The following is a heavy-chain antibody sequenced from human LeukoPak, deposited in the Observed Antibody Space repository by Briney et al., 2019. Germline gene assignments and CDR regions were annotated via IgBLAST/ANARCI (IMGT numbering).Heavy chain of an antibody. Sequence: EASVTVSCKASGGTFSSYAISWVRQAPGQGLEWMGGIIPIFGTANYAQKFQGRVTITADESTSTAYMELSSLRSEDTAVYYCARDRLVATIRMGFDLWGRGTLVTVSS. CDR3: ARDRLVATIRMGFDL. CDR1: GGTFSSYA. D-gene: IGHD5-12*01. V-gene: IGHV1-69*13. CDR2: IIPIFGTA. J-gene: IGHJ2*01.